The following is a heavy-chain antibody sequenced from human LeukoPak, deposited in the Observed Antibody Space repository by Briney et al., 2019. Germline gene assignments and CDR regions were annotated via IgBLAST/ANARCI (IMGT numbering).Heavy chain of an antibody. Sequence: ASVKVSCKASRYTFTGYYMHWARQAPGQGLEWMGRINPNSGGTNYAQKFQGRVTMTRDTSISTAYMELSRLRSDDTAVYYCAREQLGSGGSSDAFDAFDIWGQGTMVTVSS. CDR3: AREQLGSGGSSDAFDAFDI. CDR1: RYTFTGYY. V-gene: IGHV1-2*06. J-gene: IGHJ3*02. CDR2: INPNSGGT. D-gene: IGHD2-15*01.